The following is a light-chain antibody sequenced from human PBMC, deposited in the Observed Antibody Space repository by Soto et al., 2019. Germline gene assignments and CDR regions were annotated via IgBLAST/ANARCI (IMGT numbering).Light chain of an antibody. CDR3: SSFAGNNNVV. CDR2: KVT. CDR1: SSDVGGYNY. J-gene: IGLJ2*01. Sequence: QSALTQPPSASGSPGQSVTISWTGTSSDVGGYNYVSWYQQHPGKAPKLMIYKVTKRPSGVPDRFSGSKSGNTASLTVSGLQAEDEADYYCSSFAGNNNVVFGGGTKLTVL. V-gene: IGLV2-8*01.